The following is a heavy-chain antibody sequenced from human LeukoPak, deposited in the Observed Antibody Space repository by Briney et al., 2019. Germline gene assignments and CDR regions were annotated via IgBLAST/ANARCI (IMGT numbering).Heavy chain of an antibody. D-gene: IGHD2-15*01. CDR2: IYYSGSP. J-gene: IGHJ4*02. Sequence: SETLSLTCTVSGXSISGYYWSWIRQPPGKGLEWIGYIYYSGSPDSNPSLKSRVTISVDTSKNQFSLKLSSVTAADTAVYYCARTYCSGGSCHFDYWGQGILVTVSS. V-gene: IGHV4-59*08. CDR1: GXSISGYY. CDR3: ARTYCSGGSCHFDY.